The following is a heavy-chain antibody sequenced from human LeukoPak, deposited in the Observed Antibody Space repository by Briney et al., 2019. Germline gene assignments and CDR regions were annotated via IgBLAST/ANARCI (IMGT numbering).Heavy chain of an antibody. CDR3: ARAYYYDSSAYYYDS. CDR2: INPSSGDT. CDR1: AYTFTDYY. Sequence: ASVKVSCKASAYTFTDYYVHWVRQAPGQGLEWMGRINPSSGDTNYAQNFQGRVTMTRDTSISTAYMELSRLMSDDTDTAVYYCARAYYYDSSAYYYDSWGQGSLVTVSS. D-gene: IGHD3-22*01. J-gene: IGHJ5*01. V-gene: IGHV1-2*06.